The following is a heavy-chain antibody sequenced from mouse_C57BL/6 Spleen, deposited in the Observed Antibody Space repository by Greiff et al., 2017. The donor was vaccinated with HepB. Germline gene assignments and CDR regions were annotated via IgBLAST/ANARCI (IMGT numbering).Heavy chain of an antibody. J-gene: IGHJ1*03. V-gene: IGHV1-18*01. Sequence: VQLKESGPELVKPGASVKIPCKASGYTFTDYNMDWVKQSHGKSLEWIGDINPNNGGTIYNQKFKGKATLTVDKSSSTAYMELRSLTSEDTAVYYGARPWYFDVWGTGTTVTVSS. CDR2: INPNNGGT. CDR3: ARPWYFDV. CDR1: GYTFTDYN.